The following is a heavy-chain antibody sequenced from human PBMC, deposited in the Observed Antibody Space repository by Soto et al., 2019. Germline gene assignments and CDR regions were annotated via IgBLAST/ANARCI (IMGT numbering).Heavy chain of an antibody. CDR1: GGSISSSSYY. Sequence: SETLSLTCTVSGGSISSSSYYWGWIRQPPGKGLEWIGSIYYSGSTYYNPSLKSRVTISVDRSKNQLSLKLSSVTAADTAVYYCARSYYYDSSGYNPGHLFDNWGQGTQVTVSS. CDR3: ARSYYYDSSGYNPGHLFDN. CDR2: IYYSGST. D-gene: IGHD3-22*01. V-gene: IGHV4-39*01. J-gene: IGHJ4*02.